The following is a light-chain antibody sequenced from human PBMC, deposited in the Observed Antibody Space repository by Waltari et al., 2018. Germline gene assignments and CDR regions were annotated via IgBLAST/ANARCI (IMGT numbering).Light chain of an antibody. V-gene: IGLV2-11*01. CDR3: CSYAGSYTWV. CDR2: DVS. CDR1: SSDVGGYNY. Sequence: QSALTQPRSVSGSPGQSVTISCTGTSSDVGGYNYVSWYQQHPGKAPKLMIYDVSKRPSGGPDRFPGSKSGNTASLTISGLQAEEEADYYCCSYAGSYTWVFGGGTKLTVL. J-gene: IGLJ3*02.